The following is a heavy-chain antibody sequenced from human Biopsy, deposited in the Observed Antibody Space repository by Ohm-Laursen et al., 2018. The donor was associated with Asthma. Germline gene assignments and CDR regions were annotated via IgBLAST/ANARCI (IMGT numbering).Heavy chain of an antibody. CDR2: ISVYNGNT. CDR3: ARAVDYSRYYGIDF. V-gene: IGHV1-18*01. Sequence: SETDSCKTSGYTFNRAVITWVRQAPGQGLEWTGWISVYNGNTKVAQKLQYRVTMITDTSTSTAYMELRSLRTDDTAVYFCARAVDYSRYYGIDFWGQGTTVTVS. CDR1: GYTFNRAV. J-gene: IGHJ6*02. D-gene: IGHD3-10*01.